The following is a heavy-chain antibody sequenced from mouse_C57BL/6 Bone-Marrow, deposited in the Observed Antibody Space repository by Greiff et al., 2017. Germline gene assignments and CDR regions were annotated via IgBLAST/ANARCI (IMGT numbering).Heavy chain of an antibody. CDR3: ARAITTVLDY. V-gene: IGHV1-19*01. J-gene: IGHJ2*01. D-gene: IGHD1-1*01. Sequence: EVQLQESGPVLVKPGASVKMSCKASGYTFTDYYMNWVKQSPGKSLEWIGVINPYNGGTSYNQKFKGKATLTVDKSSSTAYMELNSLTSEDSAVYYCARAITTVLDYWGQGTTLTVSS. CDR2: INPYNGGT. CDR1: GYTFTDYY.